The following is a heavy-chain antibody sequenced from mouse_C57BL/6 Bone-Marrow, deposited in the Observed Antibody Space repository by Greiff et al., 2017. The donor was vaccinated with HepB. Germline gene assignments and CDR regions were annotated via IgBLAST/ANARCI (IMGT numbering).Heavy chain of an antibody. CDR3: AREARGSGFAY. CDR1: GYTFTSYW. V-gene: IGHV1-69*01. J-gene: IGHJ3*01. Sequence: QVQLQQPGAELVMPGASVKLSCKASGYTFTSYWMHLVKQRPGQGLEWIGEIDPSDSYTNYNQKFKGKSTLTVDKSSSTAYMQLSSLTSEDSAVYYCAREARGSGFAYWGQGTLVTVSA. CDR2: IDPSDSYT.